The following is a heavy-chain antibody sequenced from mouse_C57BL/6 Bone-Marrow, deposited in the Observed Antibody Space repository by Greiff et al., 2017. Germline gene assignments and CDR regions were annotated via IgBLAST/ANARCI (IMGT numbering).Heavy chain of an antibody. J-gene: IGHJ4*01. CDR1: GYTFTSYG. Sequence: QVQLQQSGAELARPGASVKLSCKASGYTFTSYGISWVKQRTGQGLEWIGEIYPRSGNTYYNEKFKGKATLTADKSSSTAYMELRSLTSEDSAVYFCARRADYDSSDGAMDYWGQGTSVTVSS. CDR3: ARRADYDSSDGAMDY. V-gene: IGHV1-81*01. CDR2: IYPRSGNT. D-gene: IGHD1-1*01.